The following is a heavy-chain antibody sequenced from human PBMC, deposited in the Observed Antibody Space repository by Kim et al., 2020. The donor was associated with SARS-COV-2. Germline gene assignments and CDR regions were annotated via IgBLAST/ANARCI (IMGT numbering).Heavy chain of an antibody. CDR1: GFTFTSSA. V-gene: IGHV1-58*01. CDR2: IVVGSGNT. CDR3: AAEGSGSYYGGLDY. Sequence: SVKVSCKASGFTFTSSAVQWVRQARGQRLEWIGWIVVGSGNTNYAQKFQERVTITRDMSTSTAYMELSSLRSEDTAVYYCAAEGSGSYYGGLDYWGQGTLVTVSS. D-gene: IGHD1-26*01. J-gene: IGHJ4*02.